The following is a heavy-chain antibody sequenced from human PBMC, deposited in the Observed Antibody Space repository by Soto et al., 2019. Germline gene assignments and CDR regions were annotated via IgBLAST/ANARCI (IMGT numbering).Heavy chain of an antibody. CDR3: ARTFGCGRINWSDP. CDR2: INHSGST. D-gene: IGHD3-16*01. J-gene: IGHJ5*02. Sequence: SETLSLTCAVYGGSFNGYYWSWIRQPPGQGLEWIGEINHSGSTNYNPSLKSRVTISVDTSKNHFSLKLSSVTAADTAVYYCARTFGCGRINWSDPWGQGTLVTVSS. V-gene: IGHV4-34*01. CDR1: GGSFNGYY.